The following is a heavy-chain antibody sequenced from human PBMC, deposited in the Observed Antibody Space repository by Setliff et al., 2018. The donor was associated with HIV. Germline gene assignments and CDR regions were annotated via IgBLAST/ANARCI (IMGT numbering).Heavy chain of an antibody. CDR1: GVSVSSDYW. D-gene: IGHD6-19*01. CDR3: ARAPRGSGWYPNWFDP. V-gene: IGHV4-4*02. Sequence: PSETLSLTCAVSGVSVSSDYWWGWVRQPPGKGLEWIGEIYHGGRPNYNASLESRVTISVDTSKNQFSLKLSSVTAADTAVYYCARAPRGSGWYPNWFDPWGQGTLVTVSS. CDR2: IYHGGRP. J-gene: IGHJ5*02.